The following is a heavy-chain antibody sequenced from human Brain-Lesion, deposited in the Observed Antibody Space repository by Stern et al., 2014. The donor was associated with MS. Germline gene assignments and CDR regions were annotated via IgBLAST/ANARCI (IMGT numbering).Heavy chain of an antibody. V-gene: IGHV4-4*02. CDR3: ARFPASRPHVFDS. D-gene: IGHD6-13*01. CDR1: GGSISSSNW. CDR2: SDHSGST. J-gene: IGHJ4*02. Sequence: QVQLVQSGPGLVKPSGTLSLTCAVSGGSISSSNWWSWVRQSPGKGLEWIGESDHSGSTIYNPSLKSRVTGSVDKSKNRFSLNPRSVTAADTAVYFCARFPASRPHVFDSWGQGTLVTVSS.